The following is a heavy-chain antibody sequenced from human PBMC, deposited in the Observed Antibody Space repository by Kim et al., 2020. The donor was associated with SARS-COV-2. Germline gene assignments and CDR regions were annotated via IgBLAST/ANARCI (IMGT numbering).Heavy chain of an antibody. D-gene: IGHD3-10*01. Sequence: PSLKSRVTSSVDTSKNQFSLKLSSVTAADTAVYYCVRSGSYYNFPLYYFDYWGQETLVTVSS. J-gene: IGHJ4*02. CDR3: VRSGSYYNFPLYYFDY. V-gene: IGHV4-59*01.